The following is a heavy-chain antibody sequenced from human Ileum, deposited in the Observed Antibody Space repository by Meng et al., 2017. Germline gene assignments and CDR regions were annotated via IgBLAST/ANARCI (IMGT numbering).Heavy chain of an antibody. J-gene: IGHJ4*02. Sequence: QGQLQESGPGLVKPSQTLSLTCTVSGGSISSGDYYWSWIRQPPGKGLEWIGYIYYSGSTYYNPSLKSRLTISVDTSKNQFSLKLSSVTAADTAVYYCARDRDSSGYYPYWGQGTLVTVSS. CDR1: GGSISSGDYY. D-gene: IGHD3-22*01. V-gene: IGHV4-30-4*01. CDR2: IYYSGST. CDR3: ARDRDSSGYYPY.